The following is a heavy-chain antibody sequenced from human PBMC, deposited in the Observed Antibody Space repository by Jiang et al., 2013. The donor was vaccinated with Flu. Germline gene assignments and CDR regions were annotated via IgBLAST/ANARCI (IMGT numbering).Heavy chain of an antibody. Sequence: GSGLVKPSETLSLTCTVSGGSISSSSYYWGWIRQPPGKGLEWIGSIYYSGSTYYNPSLKSRVTISVDTSKNQFSLKLSSVTAADTAVYYCARRRDGYDRWGQGTLVTVSS. CDR2: IYYSGST. V-gene: IGHV4-39*01. CDR1: GGSISSSSYY. J-gene: IGHJ4*02. D-gene: IGHD5-24*01. CDR3: ARRRDGYDR.